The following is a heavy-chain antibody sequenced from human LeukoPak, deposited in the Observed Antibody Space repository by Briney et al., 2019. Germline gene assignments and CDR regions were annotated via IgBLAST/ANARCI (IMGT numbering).Heavy chain of an antibody. CDR2: IYYSGNT. CDR3: ATTYCTNGVCYKPRGNWFDP. Sequence: SETLSLTCTVSSGSISSNTYYWDWIRQPPGKGLEWIGRIYYSGNTYYNPSLKSRVTTSVDTSKNQFSLKLSSVTAADTAVYYCATTYCTNGVCYKPRGNWFDPWGQGTLVTVSS. CDR1: SGSISSNTYY. V-gene: IGHV4-39*01. D-gene: IGHD2-8*01. J-gene: IGHJ5*02.